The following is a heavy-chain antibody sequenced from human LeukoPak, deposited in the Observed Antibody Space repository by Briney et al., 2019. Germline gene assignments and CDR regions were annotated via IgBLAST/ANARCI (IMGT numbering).Heavy chain of an antibody. J-gene: IGHJ3*02. CDR3: ARGSIRVNYYDSRDAFDI. CDR1: GGSISSSSYY. CDR2: IYYSGST. Sequence: PSETLSLTCTVSGGSISSSSYYWGWIRQPPGKGLEWIGSIYYSGSTYYNPSLKSRVTISVDTSKNQFSLKLSSVTAADTAVYYCARGSIRVNYYDSRDAFDIWGQGTMVTVSS. V-gene: IGHV4-39*07. D-gene: IGHD3-22*01.